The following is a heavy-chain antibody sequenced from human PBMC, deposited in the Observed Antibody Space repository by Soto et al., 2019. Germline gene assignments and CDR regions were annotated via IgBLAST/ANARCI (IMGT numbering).Heavy chain of an antibody. D-gene: IGHD3-10*01. CDR2: ICWDGGTT. CDR1: GFTFEDHG. J-gene: IGHJ4*02. Sequence: EVQLVESGGGVARPGGSLRLSCAASGFTFEDHGRSWVRQAPGKGLEWLSDICWDGGTTVYADSVKGRFTVSRNNAKSSLYLQMNSLKPGDTAFYHCARLSGDQQVCDFWGQGTLVTVSS. CDR3: ARLSGDQQVCDF. V-gene: IGHV3-20*01.